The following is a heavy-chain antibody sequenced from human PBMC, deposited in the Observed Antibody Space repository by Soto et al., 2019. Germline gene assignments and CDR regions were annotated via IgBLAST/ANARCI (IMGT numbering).Heavy chain of an antibody. CDR3: ARDSYNFDD. J-gene: IGHJ4*02. D-gene: IGHD5-18*01. CDR2: IYYSGST. V-gene: IGHV4-59*01. CDR1: GGSIRSYY. Sequence: SDTLSRTCTVSGGSIRSYYWSWIRQPPGKGLEWIGYIYYSGSTDYNPSLKSRVTISVDTSKSQFSLKLRSVTAADTAVHYCARDSYNFDDWGQGILVTVSS.